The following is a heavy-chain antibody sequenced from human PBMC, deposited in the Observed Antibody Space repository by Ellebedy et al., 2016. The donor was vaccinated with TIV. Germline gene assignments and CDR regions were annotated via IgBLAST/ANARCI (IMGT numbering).Heavy chain of an antibody. CDR3: ARGRRDAYKTSYKSEAYDI. D-gene: IGHD5-24*01. V-gene: IGHV1-69*13. CDR1: GGTIRSYV. CDR2: VIPMFGEP. Sequence: SVKVSCXASGGTIRSYVINWMRQAPGQGLEWMGGVIPMFGEPNFAQRFHDKVKITADEPTSTVYMELTSLRSDDTAVYYCARGRRDAYKTSYKSEAYDIWGQGTMVTVSS. J-gene: IGHJ3*02.